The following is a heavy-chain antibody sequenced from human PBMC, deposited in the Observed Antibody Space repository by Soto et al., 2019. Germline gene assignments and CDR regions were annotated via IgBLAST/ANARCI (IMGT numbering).Heavy chain of an antibody. CDR1: GGTFSSYA. V-gene: IGHV1-69*06. D-gene: IGHD3-3*01. CDR2: IIPIFGTA. Sequence: SVKVSCKASGGTFSSYAISWVRQAPGQGLEWMGGIIPIFGTANYAQKFQGRVTITADKSTSTAYMGLSSLRSEDTAVYYCARGVSTPVRAFDYWGQGTLVTVSS. CDR3: ARGVSTPVRAFDY. J-gene: IGHJ4*02.